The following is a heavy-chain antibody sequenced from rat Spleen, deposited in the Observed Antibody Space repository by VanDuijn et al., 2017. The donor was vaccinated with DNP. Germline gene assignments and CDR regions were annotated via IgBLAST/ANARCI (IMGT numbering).Heavy chain of an antibody. J-gene: IGHJ1*01. CDR1: GLTFSNYG. V-gene: IGHV5-19*01. Sequence: EVQLVESGGGLVQPGRSLKLSCAASGLTFSNYGMHWIRQAPTKGLEWVATISYDGGSPYYRDSVKGRFTISRENAKSTLYLQMDSLRSEDTATYYCARLMPTGWYFDFWGPGTMVTVSS. D-gene: IGHD1-6*01. CDR3: ARLMPTGWYFDF. CDR2: ISYDGGSP.